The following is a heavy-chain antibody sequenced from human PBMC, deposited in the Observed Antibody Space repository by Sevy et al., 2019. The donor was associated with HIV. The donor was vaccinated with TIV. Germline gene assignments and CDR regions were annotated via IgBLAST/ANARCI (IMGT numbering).Heavy chain of an antibody. CDR2: IKSKNEGGTT. D-gene: IGHD6-19*01. Sequence: LGGSLRLSCAASGFSFNTAWMSWVRQAPGKGLEWVGRIKSKNEGGTTDYAAPVKGGFTISRDVSSNTLYLQVNSLKTEDTAVYYCTTEYFSGSYDFDYWGQGTQVTVSS. CDR1: GFSFNTAW. J-gene: IGHJ4*02. CDR3: TTEYFSGSYDFDY. V-gene: IGHV3-15*01.